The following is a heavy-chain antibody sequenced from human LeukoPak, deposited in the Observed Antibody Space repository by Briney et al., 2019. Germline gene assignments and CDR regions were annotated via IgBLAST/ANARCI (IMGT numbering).Heavy chain of an antibody. J-gene: IGHJ4*02. Sequence: GGSLRLSCAASEFTFSTYAMSWVRQAPGKGLEWVSLISSNGGSTHYADSVKGRFTISRDNSKNTLYLQMKSLRAEDTAVYYCTKDLYTVTGDYWGQGTLVAVSS. CDR3: TKDLYTVTGDY. V-gene: IGHV3-23*01. CDR1: EFTFSTYA. CDR2: ISSNGGST. D-gene: IGHD4-11*01.